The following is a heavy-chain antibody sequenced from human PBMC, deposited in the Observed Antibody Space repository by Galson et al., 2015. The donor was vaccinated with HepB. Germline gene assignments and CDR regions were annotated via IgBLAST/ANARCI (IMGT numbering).Heavy chain of an antibody. J-gene: IGHJ4*02. CDR2: ISAYNGNT. V-gene: IGHV1-18*01. CDR1: GYTFTSYG. Sequence: SVKVSCKASGYTFTSYGISWVRQAPGQGLEWMGWISAYNGNTNYAQKLQGRVTMTTDTSTSTAYMELRSLRSDDTAVYYCARDFDRVDGDYLGYWGQGTLVTVSS. CDR3: ARDFDRVDGDYLGY. D-gene: IGHD3-9*01.